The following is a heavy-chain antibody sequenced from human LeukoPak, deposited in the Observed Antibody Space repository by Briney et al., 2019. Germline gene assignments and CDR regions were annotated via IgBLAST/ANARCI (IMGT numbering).Heavy chain of an antibody. J-gene: IGHJ6*04. V-gene: IGHV3-48*03. CDR2: ISSSGSTI. Sequence: PGGPLRLPCAASGFPLSSYEMNWVRQARGEGLEWVSYISSSGSTIYYAGSVKGRFTISRDNAKNSLYLQMNSLRAEDTAVYYCAELGITMIGGVWGKGTTVTISS. CDR3: AELGITMIGGV. CDR1: GFPLSSYE. D-gene: IGHD3-10*02.